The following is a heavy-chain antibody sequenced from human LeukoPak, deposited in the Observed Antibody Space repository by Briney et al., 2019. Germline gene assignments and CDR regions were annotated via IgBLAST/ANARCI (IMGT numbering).Heavy chain of an antibody. D-gene: IGHD1-26*01. CDR1: GFTFSSYW. CDR2: ITSDGSGI. V-gene: IGHV3-74*01. CDR3: ASGRLVGAPDY. Sequence: GGSLRLSCAASGFTFSSYWMHWVRHPPGKGLVRVSRITSDGSGIGYADSVKGRFSTSRDNAKNTLYLQMNSLRAEDTAVYYCASGRLVGAPDYWGQGTLVTVSS. J-gene: IGHJ4*02.